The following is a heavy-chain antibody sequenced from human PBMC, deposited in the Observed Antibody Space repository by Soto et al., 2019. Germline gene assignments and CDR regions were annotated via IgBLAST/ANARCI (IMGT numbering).Heavy chain of an antibody. D-gene: IGHD3-16*01. J-gene: IGHJ4*02. V-gene: IGHV1-18*01. CDR3: ARDHGAAGRVHPNFDY. CDR1: GYTFTSYG. Sequence: QVQLVQSGAEVKKPRASVKVSCKASGYTFTSYGISWVRQAPGQGLEWMGWISAYNGNTNYAQKLQGRVTMTTDTSTSTAYMEPRSLRSDDTAVYYCARDHGAAGRVHPNFDYWGQGTLVTVSS. CDR2: ISAYNGNT.